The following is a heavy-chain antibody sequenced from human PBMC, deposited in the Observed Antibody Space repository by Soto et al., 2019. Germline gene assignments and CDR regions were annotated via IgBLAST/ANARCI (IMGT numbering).Heavy chain of an antibody. CDR2: ISSAGYI. J-gene: IGHJ4*02. V-gene: IGHV3-21*04. CDR1: GFTFTSYG. D-gene: IGHD2-21*02. CDR3: VKPRYCGGDCYSNYFDY. Sequence: PGGSLRLSCAASGFTFTSYGMNWVRQAPGKGLEWVSSISSAGYIYFADSVKGRFTISRGNAKNTLYLQLNSLRAEDTAVYYCVKPRYCGGDCYSNYFDYWGQGTPVTVSS.